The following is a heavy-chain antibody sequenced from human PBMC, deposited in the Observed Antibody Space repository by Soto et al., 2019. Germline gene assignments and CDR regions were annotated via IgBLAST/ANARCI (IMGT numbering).Heavy chain of an antibody. D-gene: IGHD6-6*01. Sequence: VKVSFKACRYTFPMYDSNWVGQPTSQVREWMGWMNPNSGNTGYAQQFQGRVNMTRNTSIRPAYMQMSSLRSEDTAVYYCARRPQIAARRPRTFDPWGQGTLVTVSS. CDR2: MNPNSGNT. V-gene: IGHV1-8*01. CDR1: RYTFPMYD. J-gene: IGHJ5*02. CDR3: ARRPQIAARRPRTFDP.